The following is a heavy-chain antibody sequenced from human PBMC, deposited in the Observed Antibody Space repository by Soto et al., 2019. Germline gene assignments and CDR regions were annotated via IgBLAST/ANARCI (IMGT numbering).Heavy chain of an antibody. D-gene: IGHD3-22*01. CDR3: ARHKGLLDWFDP. J-gene: IGHJ5*02. V-gene: IGHV4-39*01. CDR2: IYYSGST. CDR1: GGSISSSSYY. Sequence: QLQLQESGPGLVKPSETLSLTCTVSGGSISSSSYYWGWIRQPPGKGLEWIGSIYYSGSTYYNPSLKSRVTISVDTSKNQFSLKLSSVTAADTAVYYCARHKGLLDWFDPWGQGTLVTVSS.